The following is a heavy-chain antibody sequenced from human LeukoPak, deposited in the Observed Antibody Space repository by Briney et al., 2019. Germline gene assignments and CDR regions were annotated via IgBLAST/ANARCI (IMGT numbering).Heavy chain of an antibody. D-gene: IGHD5-18*01. Sequence: GESLKISCKASGYRFTVYWIAWVRQMPGKGLEGMGSIYSGDSEARYSPSSQGQVTMSVDKSISTAYLQWGSLKASDTATYYCARHYTAMTQFDYWGQGTLVTVSS. CDR3: ARHYTAMTQFDY. J-gene: IGHJ4*02. V-gene: IGHV5-51*01. CDR2: IYSGDSEA. CDR1: GYRFTVYW.